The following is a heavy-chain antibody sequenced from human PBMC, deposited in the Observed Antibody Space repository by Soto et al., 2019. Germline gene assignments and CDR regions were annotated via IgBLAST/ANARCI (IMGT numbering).Heavy chain of an antibody. CDR3: AREDDSSGYLFDY. CDR1: GGSISRGGYY. V-gene: IGHV4-31*03. D-gene: IGHD3-22*01. CDR2: IYYSGST. J-gene: IGHJ4*02. Sequence: QVQLQESGPGLVKPSQTLSRTCTVSGGSISRGGYYWSWIRQHPGKGLEWIGYIYYSGSTYYNPSLKSRVTISVETAKNQFSRKLSSVTAAVTAVYYCAREDDSSGYLFDYWGQGTLVTVSA.